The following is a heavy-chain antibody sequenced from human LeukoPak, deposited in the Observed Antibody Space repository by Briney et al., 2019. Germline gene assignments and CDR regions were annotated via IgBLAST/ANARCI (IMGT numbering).Heavy chain of an antibody. J-gene: IGHJ4*02. CDR2: IYHSGST. V-gene: IGHV4-30-2*01. CDR3: ARTNGPSGSFYFDY. Sequence: MTSETLSLTCTVSGGSISSGVYYWSWIRQPPGKGLEWIGYIYHSGSTYYDPSLKSRVTISIDRSKNQFSLKLSSVTAADTAVYYCARTNGPSGSFYFDYWGQGTLVTVSS. CDR1: GGSISSGVYY. D-gene: IGHD1-26*01.